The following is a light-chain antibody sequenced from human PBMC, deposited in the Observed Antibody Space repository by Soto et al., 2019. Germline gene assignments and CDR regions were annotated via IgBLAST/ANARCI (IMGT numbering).Light chain of an antibody. CDR1: QSVSSSY. CDR2: GAS. J-gene: IGKJ4*01. CDR3: QQYGSSPLT. Sequence: EIVLTQSPGTLSLSPGERATLSCRASQSVSSSYLALYQQKPDQAPRLLIYGASSRATGIPDRFSGSGSGTDFTLTISRLEPEDFAVYYCQQYGSSPLTFGGGTKVEIK. V-gene: IGKV3-20*01.